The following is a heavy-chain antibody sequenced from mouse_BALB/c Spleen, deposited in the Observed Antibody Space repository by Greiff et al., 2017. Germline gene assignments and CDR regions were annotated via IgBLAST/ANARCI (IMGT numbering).Heavy chain of an antibody. V-gene: IGHV1-80*01. CDR2: IYPGDGDT. CDR3: ARITTVVADYAMDY. CDR1: GYAFSSYW. D-gene: IGHD1-1*01. Sequence: VQGVESGAELVRPGSSVKISCKASGYAFSSYWMNWVKQRPGQGLEWIGQIYPGDGDTNYNGKFKGKATLTADKSSSTAYMQLSSLTSEDSAVYFCARITTVVADYAMDYWGQGTSVTVSS. J-gene: IGHJ4*01.